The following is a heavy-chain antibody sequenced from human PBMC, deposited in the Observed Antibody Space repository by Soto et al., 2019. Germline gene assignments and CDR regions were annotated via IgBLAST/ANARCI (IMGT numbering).Heavy chain of an antibody. CDR3: TRGYGDYVRDY. CDR2: IRSKSNSYAT. J-gene: IGHJ4*02. CDR1: GFTFSGSA. V-gene: IGHV3-73*01. D-gene: IGHD4-17*01. Sequence: EVQLVESGGGLVQPGGSLKLSCAVSGFTFSGSAMHWVRQASGKGLEWVGRIRSKSNSYATAYAASVKGRFTISRDDSKTTAYLQMNSLKTEDTAVYYCTRGYGDYVRDYWGQGNLVTVSS.